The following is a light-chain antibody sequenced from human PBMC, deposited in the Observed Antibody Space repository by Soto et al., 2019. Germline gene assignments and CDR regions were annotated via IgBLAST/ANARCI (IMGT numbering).Light chain of an antibody. J-gene: IGLJ1*01. CDR2: NNN. CDR3: AAWDDSLAGYV. V-gene: IGLV1-44*01. Sequence: QSVLTQPPSASGTPGQRVTISCSGSSSNIGATTVNWYQQLPGTAPKLLIYNNNQRPSGVPERFSGSKSGTSASLAISGLQSEDEADYYCAAWDDSLAGYVFGTGTQLTVL. CDR1: SSNIGATT.